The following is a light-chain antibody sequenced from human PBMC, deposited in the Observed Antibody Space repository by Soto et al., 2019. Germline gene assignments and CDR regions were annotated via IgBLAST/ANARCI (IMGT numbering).Light chain of an antibody. V-gene: IGKV1-33*01. CDR1: QDISNY. CDR3: QQYSNLIT. Sequence: DIHMTQSASSLSASVGYRVTITCQASQDISNYLNWYQQKLGKAPKLLIYDASNLETGVPSRFSGSGSGTDFTFTISSLKPEDIATYYCQQYSNLITFGQGTRLEIK. J-gene: IGKJ5*01. CDR2: DAS.